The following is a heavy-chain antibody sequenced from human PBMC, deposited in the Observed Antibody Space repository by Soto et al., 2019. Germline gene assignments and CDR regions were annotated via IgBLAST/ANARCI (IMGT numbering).Heavy chain of an antibody. V-gene: IGHV1-18*01. CDR3: ASSLLVGYGLEGESD. CDR1: GYTFTRYG. Sequence: ASVKVSCKASGYTFTRYGISWVRQAPGQGLEWMGWISAYNGNTNYAQKLQGRVTMTTDTSTSTAYMELRSLRSDDTAVYYCASSLLVGYGLEGESDWGQGTLVTVSS. CDR2: ISAYNGNT. D-gene: IGHD5-18*01. J-gene: IGHJ4*02.